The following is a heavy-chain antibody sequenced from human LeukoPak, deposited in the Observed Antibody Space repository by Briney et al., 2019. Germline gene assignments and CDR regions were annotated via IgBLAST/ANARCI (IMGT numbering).Heavy chain of an antibody. Sequence: TEPLSLTSTVPGGSISSYKCSSPRQPPGKRQEWIGYISYSGFIISNSSLKSRVIISLDTSKNQFCLKLTSVTAADTVVYYCAGHHPRNTVEFWGQGTLVTVSS. CDR1: GGSISSYK. CDR3: AGHHPRNTVEF. V-gene: IGHV4-59*08. D-gene: IGHD2-8*02. CDR2: ISYSGFI. J-gene: IGHJ4*02.